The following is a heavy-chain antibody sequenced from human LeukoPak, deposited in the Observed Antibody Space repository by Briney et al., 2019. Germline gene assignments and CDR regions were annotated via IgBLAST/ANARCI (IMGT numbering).Heavy chain of an antibody. V-gene: IGHV1-46*02. J-gene: IGHJ5*02. CDR3: ARCYDFWSGTPFDP. CDR2: INPSDDST. CDR1: GYTFNSSY. Sequence: ASVKVSCKASGYTFNSSYMHWVRQAPGQGLEWMGIINPSDDSTRYAQKFQGRVTMTKDTSTNTVYMHLSSLSSDDTAVYYCARCYDFWSGTPFDPWGQGTLVTVSS. D-gene: IGHD3-3*01.